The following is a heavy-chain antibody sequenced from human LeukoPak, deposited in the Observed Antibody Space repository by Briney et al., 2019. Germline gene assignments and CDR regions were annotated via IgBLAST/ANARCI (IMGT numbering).Heavy chain of an antibody. D-gene: IGHD6-19*01. J-gene: IGHJ4*02. CDR1: GYTFTSYG. V-gene: IGHV1-18*01. CDR3: ARDLKRGYSSGRYSWGTGSSNDY. CDR2: ITGYNGNQ. Sequence: ASVKVSCKASGYTFTSYGISWVRQTPGQGLEWMGWITGYNGNQNYAQQKLQGRVTMTTDTSTSTAYMELRSLRSDDTAVYYCARDLKRGYSSGRYSWGTGSSNDYWGQGTLVTVSS.